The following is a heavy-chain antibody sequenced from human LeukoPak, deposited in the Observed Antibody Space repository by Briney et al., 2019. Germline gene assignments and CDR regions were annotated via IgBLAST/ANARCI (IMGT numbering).Heavy chain of an antibody. CDR3: ARDQGGYQLLPTCFDY. V-gene: IGHV3-21*01. Sequence: GGSLRLSCAASGFTFSSYSMNWVRQAPGKGLEWVSSISSSSSSYIYYADSVKGRFTISRDNAKNSLYLQMNSLRAEDTAVYYCARDQGGYQLLPTCFDYWGQGTLVTVSS. CDR1: GFTFSSYS. J-gene: IGHJ4*02. CDR2: ISSSSSSYI. D-gene: IGHD2-2*01.